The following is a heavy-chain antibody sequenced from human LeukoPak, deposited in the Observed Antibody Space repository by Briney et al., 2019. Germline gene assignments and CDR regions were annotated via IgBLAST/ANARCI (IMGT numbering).Heavy chain of an antibody. CDR1: GYTFTGYY. Sequence: GASVKVSCKASGYTFTGYYMHWVRQAPGQGLEWMGWINPNSGDTNYAQKFQGRVTITRNTSISTAYMELSSLRSEDTAVYYCARAKDLYSGSYLNWFDPWGQGTLVTVSS. D-gene: IGHD1-26*01. CDR2: INPNSGDT. V-gene: IGHV1-2*02. CDR3: ARAKDLYSGSYLNWFDP. J-gene: IGHJ5*02.